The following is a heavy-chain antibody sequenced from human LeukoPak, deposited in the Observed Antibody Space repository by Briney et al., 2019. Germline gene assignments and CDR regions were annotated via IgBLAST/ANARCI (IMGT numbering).Heavy chain of an antibody. CDR3: GKGVKTGYSSGWYVHPPEYFFDY. CDR2: IRYLGSKK. Sequence: GGSLTLSCAASGFTFSSYGMHWVRQAPGKGLEWVAFIRYLGSKKYYADSVKGRFTSSRDNSKNTLYLQMNSLRAEDTAVYYCGKGVKTGYSSGWYVHPPEYFFDYWGQGTLVTVSS. D-gene: IGHD6-19*01. V-gene: IGHV3-30*02. J-gene: IGHJ4*02. CDR1: GFTFSSYG.